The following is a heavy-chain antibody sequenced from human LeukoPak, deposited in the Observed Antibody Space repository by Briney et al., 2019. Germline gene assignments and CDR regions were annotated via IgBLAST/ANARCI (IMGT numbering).Heavy chain of an antibody. D-gene: IGHD4-17*01. CDR2: IYTSGST. CDR3: TRDTGTTGEVKFDP. Sequence: SETLSLTCTVSGGSITSSFYWSWIRQSPGKGLEWIGRIYTSGSTTYNPSLKSRVTMSVDTSKSQFSLNLMSVTAADTAVYYCTRDTGTTGEVKFDPWGQGTLVTVSS. V-gene: IGHV4-4*07. CDR1: GGSITSSFY. J-gene: IGHJ5*02.